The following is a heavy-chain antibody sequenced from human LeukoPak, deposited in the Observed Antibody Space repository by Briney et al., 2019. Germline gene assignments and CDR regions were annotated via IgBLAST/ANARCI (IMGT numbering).Heavy chain of an antibody. Sequence: GASVKVSCKASGYTFTSYGISWVRQAPGQGLEWMGWINPNSGGINYAQKFQGRVTMTRDTSITTAYMELRRLTSDDTAVYYCAKTGRKQWPPYYFDYWGQGTLVTVSS. CDR3: AKTGRKQWPPYYFDY. V-gene: IGHV1-2*02. CDR1: GYTFTSYG. D-gene: IGHD6-19*01. CDR2: INPNSGGI. J-gene: IGHJ4*02.